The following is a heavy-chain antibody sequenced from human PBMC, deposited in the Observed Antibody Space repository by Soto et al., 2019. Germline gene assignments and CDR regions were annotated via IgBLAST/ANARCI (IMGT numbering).Heavy chain of an antibody. Sequence: SETLSLTCSVSGGSLSSYYWSWGRQPPGKSLEWIGYMYYSGSTYYNPSLKSRVTISIDRSKNQFSLKLSSVTAEDTAVYYCARVPDYWGQGILVTVSS. J-gene: IGHJ4*02. CDR1: GGSLSSYY. V-gene: IGHV4-59*12. CDR2: MYYSGST. CDR3: ARVPDY. D-gene: IGHD2-2*01.